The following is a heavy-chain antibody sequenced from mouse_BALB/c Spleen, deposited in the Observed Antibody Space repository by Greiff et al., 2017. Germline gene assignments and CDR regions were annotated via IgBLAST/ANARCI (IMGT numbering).Heavy chain of an antibody. Sequence: QVQLQQSGAELVRPGTSVKVSCKASGYAFTNYLIEWVKQRPGQGLEWIGVINPGSGGTNYNEKFKDKATLTADKSSSTAYMQLSSLTSEDSAVYYCERREIYYYGSSPFDYWGQGTTLTVSS. CDR1: GYAFTNYL. D-gene: IGHD1-1*01. J-gene: IGHJ2*01. CDR2: INPGSGGT. CDR3: ERREIYYYGSSPFDY. V-gene: IGHV1-54*01.